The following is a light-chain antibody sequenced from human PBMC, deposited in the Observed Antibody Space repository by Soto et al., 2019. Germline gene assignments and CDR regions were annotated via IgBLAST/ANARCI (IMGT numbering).Light chain of an antibody. CDR2: QVT. CDR1: NSDLAIYNY. V-gene: IGLV2-8*01. J-gene: IGLJ1*01. Sequence: QSALTQPASVSGSPGQSITISCTGTNSDLAIYNYVSWYQQQPGKAPKLMIYQVTNRPSGVPDRFSGSKSGNTASLTVSGLQAEDEADYYCSSYAGSNNYVFGIGTKLTVL. CDR3: SSYAGSNNYV.